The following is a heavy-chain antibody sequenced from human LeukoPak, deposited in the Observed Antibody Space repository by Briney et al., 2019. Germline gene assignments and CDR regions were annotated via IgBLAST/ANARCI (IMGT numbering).Heavy chain of an antibody. CDR2: IIPILGIA. V-gene: IGHV1-69*04. J-gene: IGHJ4*02. Sequence: SVKVSCKASGGTFSSYAISWVRQAPGQGLEWMGRIIPILGIANYAQKFQGRVTITADKSTSTAYMELSSLRSEDTAVYYCARDRGIAADSLDYWGQGTLVTVSS. CDR1: GGTFSSYA. CDR3: ARDRGIAADSLDY. D-gene: IGHD6-13*01.